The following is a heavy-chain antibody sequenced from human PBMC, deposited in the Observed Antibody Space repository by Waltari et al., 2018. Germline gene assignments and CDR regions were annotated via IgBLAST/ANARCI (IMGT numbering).Heavy chain of an antibody. CDR3: ARGVGATSEYAFDI. Sequence: QAQLVRPGAEVKRPGSSVKVSSKPSVGPFLSYAIIWFRQAPGQGLEWMGGIIPIFGTANYAQKFQGRVTITADESTSTAYMELSSLRSEDTAVYYCARGVGATSEYAFDIWGQGTMVTVSS. J-gene: IGHJ3*02. CDR2: IIPIFGTA. CDR1: VGPFLSYA. V-gene: IGHV1-69*01. D-gene: IGHD1-26*01.